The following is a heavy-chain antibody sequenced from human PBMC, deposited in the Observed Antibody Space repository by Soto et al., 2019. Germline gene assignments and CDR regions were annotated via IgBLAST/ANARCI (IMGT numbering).Heavy chain of an antibody. V-gene: IGHV3-9*01. Sequence: EVPLVESGGGLVQPGKSLKLSCVAIGFTFEDHAMHWIRQVPGKGLEWVAGINWNSGITGYADSVKGRFTISRDNANNSLHLERNSLKSEDTALYYCTKGRGALTVVSNGFDPWGQGTPVTVSS. CDR1: GFTFEDHA. J-gene: IGHJ5*02. CDR2: INWNSGIT. CDR3: TKGRGALTVVSNGFDP. D-gene: IGHD3-22*01.